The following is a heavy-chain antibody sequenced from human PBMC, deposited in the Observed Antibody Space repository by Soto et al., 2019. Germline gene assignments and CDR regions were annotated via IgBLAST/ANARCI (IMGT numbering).Heavy chain of an antibody. CDR3: ARDGYDGSGSPYPAY. CDR2: IYYLGST. CDR1: TSSYC. Sequence: TSSYCWSWIRQSPGKGLEWIGYIYYLGSTDYNPSLKSRVTISVDTSKRQFSLRLTSVTAADTAVYYCARDGYDGSGSPYPAYWGPGTQVTVSS. V-gene: IGHV4-59*01. J-gene: IGHJ4*02. D-gene: IGHD3-10*01.